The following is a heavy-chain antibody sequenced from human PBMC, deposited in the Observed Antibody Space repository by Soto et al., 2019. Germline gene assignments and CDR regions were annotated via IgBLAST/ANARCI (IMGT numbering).Heavy chain of an antibody. CDR3: ARAEAVAGPYYFDY. CDR1: GSSFSISA. V-gene: IGHV3-30*04. J-gene: IGHJ4*02. Sequence: QSGGSLRLSCAASGSSFSISAMHWVRQAPGKGLEWVAVISYDGSIKYYADSVKGRFTVSRDNSKNTLYLQMNSLRVEDTAVYYCARAEAVAGPYYFDYWGQGTLVTVSS. CDR2: ISYDGSIK. D-gene: IGHD6-19*01.